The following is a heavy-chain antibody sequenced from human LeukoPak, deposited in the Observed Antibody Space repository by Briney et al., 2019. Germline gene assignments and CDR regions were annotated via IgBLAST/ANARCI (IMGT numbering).Heavy chain of an antibody. J-gene: IGHJ4*02. D-gene: IGHD6-13*01. CDR2: IYTSGST. CDR1: GGSISSSSYY. CDR3: ARGAIAAAGNLDY. V-gene: IGHV4-39*07. Sequence: SETLSLTCTVSGGSISSSSYYWGWIRQPPGKGLEWIGRIYTSGSTNYNPSLKSRVTMSVDTSKNQFSLKLSSVTAADTAVYYCARGAIAAAGNLDYWGQGALVTVSS.